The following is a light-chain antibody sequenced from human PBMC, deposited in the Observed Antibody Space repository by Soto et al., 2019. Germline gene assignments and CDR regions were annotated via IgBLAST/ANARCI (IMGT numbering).Light chain of an antibody. CDR3: QQYSNWPRP. J-gene: IGKJ1*01. CDR2: GAS. V-gene: IGKV3-15*01. CDR1: QSVSSN. Sequence: EIVMTQSPATLSVSPGERATLSCRASQSVSSNLAWYQQKAGQAPRLLVYGASTKATDMPGRFSGRGSGTEFTLTINNLQSEDFTVYYCQQYSNWPRPFGQGTKVDIK.